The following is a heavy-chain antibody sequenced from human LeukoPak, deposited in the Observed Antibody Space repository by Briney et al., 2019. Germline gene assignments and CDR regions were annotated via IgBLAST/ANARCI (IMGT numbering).Heavy chain of an antibody. D-gene: IGHD3-10*01. V-gene: IGHV4-4*07. J-gene: IGHJ3*02. CDR3: ARVDYYGSGSYYGAFDI. CDR2: IYTSGST. Sequence: SETLSLTCTVSGGSISSYYWSWIRQPAGKGLEWIGRIYTSGSTNYNPSLKSRVTMSVDTSKNQFSLKLSSVTAADTAVYYCARVDYYGSGSYYGAFDICGQGTMVTVSS. CDR1: GGSISSYY.